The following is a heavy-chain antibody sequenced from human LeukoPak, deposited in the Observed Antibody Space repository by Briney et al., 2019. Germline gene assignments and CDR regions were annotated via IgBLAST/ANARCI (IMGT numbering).Heavy chain of an antibody. D-gene: IGHD2-2*01. CDR1: GFTFSSYA. CDR3: ARARSEVVPAAVPFDY. CDR2: ISSNGGST. J-gene: IGHJ4*02. Sequence: GGSLRLSCAASGFTFSSYAMHWVRQAPGKGLEYVSAISSNGGSTYYANSVKGRFTISRDNSKNTLYLQMGSLRAEDMAVYYCARARSEVVPAAVPFDYLGQGTLVTVSS. V-gene: IGHV3-64*01.